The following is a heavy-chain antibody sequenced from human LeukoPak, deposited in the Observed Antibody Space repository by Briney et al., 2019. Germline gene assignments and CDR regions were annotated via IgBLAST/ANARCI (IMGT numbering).Heavy chain of an antibody. D-gene: IGHD1-26*01. CDR3: STELGDS. J-gene: IGHJ4*02. CDR1: GCSLTELS. CDR2: FDPEDGET. V-gene: IGHV1-24*01. Sequence: ASVKVSCKVSGCSLTELSMHWVRQAFGKGLEWMGGFDPEDGETIYAQKFQGRVTMTEDTSTDTAYMELSNLRSEDTAVYYCSTELGDSWGQGTLVTVSS.